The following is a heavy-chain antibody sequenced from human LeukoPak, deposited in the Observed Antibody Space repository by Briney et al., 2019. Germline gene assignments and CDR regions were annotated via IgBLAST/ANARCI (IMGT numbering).Heavy chain of an antibody. J-gene: IGHJ4*02. D-gene: IGHD2-2*01. CDR3: AKDSSPIVVVPAAMDY. CDR2: ISGSGGST. CDR1: GFTFSSYA. V-gene: IGHV3-23*01. Sequence: SGGSLRLSCAASGFTFSSYAMSWVRQAPGKGLEWVSAISGSGGSTYYADSVKGRFTISRDNSKNTLYLQMNSLRAEDTAVYYCAKDSSPIVVVPAAMDYWGQGTLVTVSS.